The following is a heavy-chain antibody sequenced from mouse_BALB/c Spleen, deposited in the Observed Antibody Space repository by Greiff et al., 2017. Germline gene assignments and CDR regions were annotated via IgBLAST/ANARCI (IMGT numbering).Heavy chain of an antibody. CDR3: ARGDYDVPYWYFDV. V-gene: IGHV1S81*02. D-gene: IGHD2-4*01. J-gene: IGHJ1*01. CDR1: GYTFTSYW. CDR2: INPSNGRT. Sequence: QVQLQQSGAELVKPGASVKLSCKASGYTFTSYWMHWVKQRPGQGLEWIGEINPSNGRTNYNEKFKSKATLTVDKSSSTAYMQLSSLTSEDSAVYYCARGDYDVPYWYFDVWGAGTTVTVSS.